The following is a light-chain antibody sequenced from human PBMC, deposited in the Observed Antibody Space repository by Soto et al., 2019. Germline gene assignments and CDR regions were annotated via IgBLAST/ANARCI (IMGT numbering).Light chain of an antibody. CDR2: STS. CDR3: QQFNNWPPWT. Sequence: EIVLTQSPGTLSLSPGESGTLSCRSSQRFGSSNLAWYQQKSGQAPRLLIYSTSSRATGIPDRFSGSGSGTDFTLTISRLEPEDFAVYYCQQFNNWPPWTFGQGTKVDIK. CDR1: QRFGSSN. V-gene: IGKV3-20*01. J-gene: IGKJ1*01.